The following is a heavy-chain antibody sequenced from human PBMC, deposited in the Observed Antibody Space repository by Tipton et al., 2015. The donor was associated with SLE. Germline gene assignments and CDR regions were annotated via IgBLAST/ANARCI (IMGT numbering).Heavy chain of an antibody. J-gene: IGHJ4*02. Sequence: QSGAEVKTPGASVKVSCKTSGYYFRSYGLSWVRLAPGQGLEWMGWINPNSGGTNYAQKFQGRVTMTRDTSISTAYMELSSLRSEDTAVYYCARLSVESGSTSYWGQGTLVTVSS. D-gene: IGHD2-2*01. V-gene: IGHV1-2*02. CDR2: INPNSGGT. CDR3: ARLSVESGSTSY. CDR1: GYYFRSYG.